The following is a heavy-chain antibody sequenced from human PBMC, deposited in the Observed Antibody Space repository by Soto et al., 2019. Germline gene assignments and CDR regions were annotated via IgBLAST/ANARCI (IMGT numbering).Heavy chain of an antibody. D-gene: IGHD6-6*01. CDR1: GGSFSGYY. Sequence: SETLSLTCAVYGGSFSGYYWSWIRQPPGKGLEWIGEINHSGSTSYNPSLKSRVTISVDTSKNQFSLKLSSVTAADTAVYYCGRSKAARLRYYMDVWGKGTTVTVSS. CDR3: GRSKAARLRYYMDV. CDR2: INHSGST. J-gene: IGHJ6*03. V-gene: IGHV4-34*01.